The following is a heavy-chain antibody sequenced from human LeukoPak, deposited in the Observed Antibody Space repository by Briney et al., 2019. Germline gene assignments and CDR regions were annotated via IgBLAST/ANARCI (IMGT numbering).Heavy chain of an antibody. CDR1: GFTFSYYA. CDR3: AKVRQFTAATGTGLDY. J-gene: IGHJ4*02. CDR2: IWHDGSLK. D-gene: IGHD6-13*01. V-gene: IGHV3-33*06. Sequence: GGPLRLSCAASGFTFSYYAMHWVRQAPGKGLDWVAVIWHDGSLKYYADSVRGRFTISRDNSMNTVYLQMNSLRAEDTAVYYCAKVRQFTAATGTGLDYWGQGTLVTVSS.